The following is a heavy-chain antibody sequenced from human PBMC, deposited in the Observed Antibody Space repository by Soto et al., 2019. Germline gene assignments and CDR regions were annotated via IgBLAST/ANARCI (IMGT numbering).Heavy chain of an antibody. V-gene: IGHV3-7*01. CDR1: GFTLSYYW. J-gene: IGHJ4*02. Sequence: GGSLRLSCASSGFTLSYYWMSLVRQAPGKGLEWVANIKEDGSEKYYVDSVKGRFTISRDNAQNSVFLQMNSLRVEDTAIYYCARDCSGGSCQYWGQGTLVTVSS. CDR3: ARDCSGGSCQY. D-gene: IGHD2-15*01. CDR2: IKEDGSEK.